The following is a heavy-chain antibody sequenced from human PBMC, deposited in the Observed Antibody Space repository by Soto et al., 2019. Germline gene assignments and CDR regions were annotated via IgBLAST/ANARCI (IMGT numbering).Heavy chain of an antibody. J-gene: IGHJ3*02. CDR3: ARVHYYDRSAFDI. V-gene: IGHV1-3*01. CDR1: GYTFTSYA. CDR2: INAGNGNT. D-gene: IGHD3-22*01. Sequence: ASLKVSCKASGYTFTSYAMHWVRQAPGQRLEWMGWINAGNGNTKYSQKFQGRVTITRDTSASTAYMELSSLRSEDTAVYYCARVHYYDRSAFDIWGQGTMVTVSS.